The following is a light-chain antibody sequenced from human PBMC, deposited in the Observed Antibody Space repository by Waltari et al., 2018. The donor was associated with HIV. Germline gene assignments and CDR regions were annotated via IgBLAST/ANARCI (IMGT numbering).Light chain of an antibody. V-gene: IGLV1-47*01. CDR1: SSNIGNNH. CDR2: RNN. J-gene: IGLJ2*01. CDR3: AAWEDRLSGV. Sequence: QSVLTQPPSASGTPGQRVTISCSGGSSNIGNNHVYWYHQFPVTTPKLLIYRNNHSPSRVPDRFWGCKSGTSAWLVISGLRSGDEADYYGAAWEDRLSGVVGGGTKVTVL.